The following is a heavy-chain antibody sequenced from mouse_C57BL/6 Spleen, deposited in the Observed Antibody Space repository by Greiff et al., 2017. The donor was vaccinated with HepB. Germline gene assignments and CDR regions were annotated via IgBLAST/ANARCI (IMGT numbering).Heavy chain of an antibody. Sequence: EVQRVESGGGLVQPGGSLKLSCAASGFTFSDYYMYWVRQTPEKRLEWVAYISNGGGSTYYPDTVKGRFTISRDNAKNTLYLQMSRLKSEDTAMYCCARGGYYSTFFDYWGQGTTLTVSS. CDR1: GFTFSDYY. J-gene: IGHJ2*01. CDR2: ISNGGGST. V-gene: IGHV5-12*01. CDR3: ARGGYYSTFFDY. D-gene: IGHD2-12*01.